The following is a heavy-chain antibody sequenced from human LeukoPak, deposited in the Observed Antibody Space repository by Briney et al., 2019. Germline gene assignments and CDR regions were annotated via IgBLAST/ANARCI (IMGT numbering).Heavy chain of an antibody. CDR1: GFTFSSYG. CDR2: ISYDGSNK. CDR3: AKEIWFGELLPNYYFDY. V-gene: IGHV3-30*18. Sequence: GRSLRLSCAASGFTFSSYGMHWVRQAPGKGLEWVAVISYDGSNKYYADSVKGRFTISRDNSKNTLYLQMNSPRAEDTAVYYCAKEIWFGELLPNYYFDYWGQGTLVTVSS. D-gene: IGHD3-10*01. J-gene: IGHJ4*02.